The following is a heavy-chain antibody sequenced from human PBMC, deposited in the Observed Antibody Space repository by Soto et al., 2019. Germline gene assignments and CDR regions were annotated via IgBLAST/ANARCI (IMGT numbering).Heavy chain of an antibody. D-gene: IGHD3-22*01. V-gene: IGHV1-18*01. CDR3: ARADHSSGYYPDLFDY. CDR1: GYTFTSYG. CDR2: ISAYNGNT. J-gene: IGHJ4*02. Sequence: QVQLVQSGAEVKKPGASVKVSCKASGYTFTSYGIGWVRQAPGQGLEWMGWISAYNGNTNYAQKLQGRVTMITDTSTSTAYMELRSLRSDDTAVYYCARADHSSGYYPDLFDYCGQGTLVTVAS.